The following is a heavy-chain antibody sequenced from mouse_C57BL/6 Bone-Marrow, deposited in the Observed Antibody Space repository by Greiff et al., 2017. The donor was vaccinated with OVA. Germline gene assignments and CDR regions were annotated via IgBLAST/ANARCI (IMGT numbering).Heavy chain of an antibody. V-gene: IGHV1-50*01. CDR3: ARGGFPYYYGSSYEAWFAY. Sequence: QVQLQQPGAELVKPGASVKLSCKASGYTFNSYWMQWVKQRPGQGLEWIGEIDPSDSYTNYNQKFKGKATLTVYTSSSTAYMQLSILTSEDSAVYYCARGGFPYYYGSSYEAWFAYWGQGTLVTVSA. J-gene: IGHJ3*01. D-gene: IGHD1-1*01. CDR1: GYTFNSYW. CDR2: IDPSDSYT.